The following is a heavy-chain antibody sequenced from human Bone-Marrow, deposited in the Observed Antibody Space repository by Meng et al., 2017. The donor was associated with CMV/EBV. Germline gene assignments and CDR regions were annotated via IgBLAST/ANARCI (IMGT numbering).Heavy chain of an antibody. V-gene: IGHV1-69*10. CDR1: GGTFSSYA. D-gene: IGHD5-18*01. CDR3: ARDHTANLDY. Sequence: SVKVSCKASGGTFSSYAISWVRQAPGQGLEWMGGIIPILGIANYAQKFQGRVTITADKSTSTAYMELSSLRSEDTAGYYCARDHTANLDYWGQGTLVTVSS. CDR2: IIPILGIA. J-gene: IGHJ4*02.